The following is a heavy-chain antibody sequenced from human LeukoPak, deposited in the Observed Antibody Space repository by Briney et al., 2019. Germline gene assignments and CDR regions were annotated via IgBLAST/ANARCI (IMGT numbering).Heavy chain of an antibody. CDR3: ARDAIDSNYFDF. CDR2: IHYSGST. Sequence: PSQTLSLTCTVSGGSVSSGGYYWSWIRQYPGKGLEWIGYIHYSGSTYYNPSLSSRVTISVDGSTNHFSLKVSSVTAADTAVYYCARDAIDSNYFDFWGQGTLVTVSS. V-gene: IGHV4-31*03. D-gene: IGHD4-11*01. CDR1: GGSVSSGGYY. J-gene: IGHJ4*02.